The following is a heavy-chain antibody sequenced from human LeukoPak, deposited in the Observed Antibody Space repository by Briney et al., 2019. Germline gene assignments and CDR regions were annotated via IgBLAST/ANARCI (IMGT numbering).Heavy chain of an antibody. J-gene: IGHJ4*02. D-gene: IGHD1-7*01. CDR3: AREGTTFHFDY. CDR2: ISSSSSTI. Sequence: GGSLRLSCAASGFTSSSYAMSWVRQAPGKGLEWVSYISSSSSTIYYADSVKGRFTISRDNAKNSLYLQMNSLRAEDTAVYYCAREGTTFHFDYWGQGTLVTVYS. V-gene: IGHV3-48*04. CDR1: GFTSSSYA.